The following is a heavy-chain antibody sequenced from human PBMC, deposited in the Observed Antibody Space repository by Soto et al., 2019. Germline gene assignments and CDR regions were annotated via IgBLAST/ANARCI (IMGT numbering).Heavy chain of an antibody. Sequence: EVQLVESGGGLVKPGGSLRLSYAASGFTFSSYSMNWVRQAPGKGLEWVSSISSSSSYIYYADSVKGRFTISRDNAKNSLYLQMNSLRAEDTAVYYCARGITGTTHYYGMDVWGQGTTVTVSS. J-gene: IGHJ6*02. V-gene: IGHV3-21*01. CDR2: ISSSSSYI. CDR3: ARGITGTTHYYGMDV. D-gene: IGHD1-7*01. CDR1: GFTFSSYS.